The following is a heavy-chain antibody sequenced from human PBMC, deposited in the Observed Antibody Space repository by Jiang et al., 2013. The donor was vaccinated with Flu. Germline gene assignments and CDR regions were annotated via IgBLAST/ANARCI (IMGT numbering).Heavy chain of an antibody. CDR1: GGSFSGYY. CDR2: INHSGST. Sequence: LLKPSETLSLTCAVYGGSFSGYYWSWIRHSPGKGLEWIGEINHSGSTNYNPSLKSRVTISLDTSKNQFSLKLSSVTAADTAVYYCARVIELVVYYYMDVWGKGTTVTVSS. D-gene: IGHD6-6*01. V-gene: IGHV4-34*01. J-gene: IGHJ6*03. CDR3: ARVIELVVYYYMDV.